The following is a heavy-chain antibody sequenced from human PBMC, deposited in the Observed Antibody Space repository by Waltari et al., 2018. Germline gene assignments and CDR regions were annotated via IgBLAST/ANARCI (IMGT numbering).Heavy chain of an antibody. CDR2: VSGIGSNT. Sequence: EVQLLESGGGLVQPGGSLRLSCAASGFTFSSYAMNWVRQAPGKGLEWVSVVSGIGSNTYYADSVKGRFTISRDNSKNTLSLQMDSLKAEDTAVYYCAKGREQWLGDFDCWGQGTLVTVSS. J-gene: IGHJ4*02. D-gene: IGHD6-19*01. CDR1: GFTFSSYA. V-gene: IGHV3-23*01. CDR3: AKGREQWLGDFDC.